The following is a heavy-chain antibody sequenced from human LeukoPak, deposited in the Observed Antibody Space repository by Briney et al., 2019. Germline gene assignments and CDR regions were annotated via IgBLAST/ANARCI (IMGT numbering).Heavy chain of an antibody. V-gene: IGHV3-66*01. J-gene: IGHJ6*02. CDR3: ARGGIVGPDYYYYGMDV. CDR2: IYSGGST. D-gene: IGHD2-21*01. CDR1: GFTVSSNY. Sequence: GGSRRLSCAASGFTVSSNYMSWVRQAPGKGLEWVSVIYSGGSTYYADSVKGRFTISRDNSKNTLYLQMNSLRAEDTAVYYCARGGIVGPDYYYYGMDVWGQGTTVTVSS.